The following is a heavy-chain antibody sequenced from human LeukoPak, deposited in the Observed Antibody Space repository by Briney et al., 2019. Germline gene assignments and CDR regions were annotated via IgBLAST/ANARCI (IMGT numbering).Heavy chain of an antibody. J-gene: IGHJ4*02. V-gene: IGHV4-59*01. CDR2: IYYSGST. D-gene: IGHD3-22*01. CDR3: ARGKHYDSSGYYYDY. CDR1: GGSISSYY. Sequence: SETLSLTCTVSGGSISSYYGSWIRQPPGKGLEWIGYIYYSGSTNYNPSLKSRVTISVDTSKNQFSLKLSSVTAADTAVYYCARGKHYDSSGYYYDYWGQGTLVTVSS.